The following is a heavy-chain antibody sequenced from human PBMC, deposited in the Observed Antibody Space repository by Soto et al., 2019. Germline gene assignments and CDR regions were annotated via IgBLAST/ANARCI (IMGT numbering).Heavy chain of an antibody. V-gene: IGHV3-23*01. CDR3: AKDDTYYDILTGYYTGRGFDY. J-gene: IGHJ4*02. Sequence: PGGSLRLSCTASGFTFSSYAMSWVRQAPGKGLEWVSAISGCGGSTYYADSVKGRFTISRDNSKNTLYLQMNSLRAEDTAVYYCAKDDTYYDILTGYYTGRGFDYWGQGTLVTVS. D-gene: IGHD3-9*01. CDR1: GFTFSSYA. CDR2: ISGCGGST.